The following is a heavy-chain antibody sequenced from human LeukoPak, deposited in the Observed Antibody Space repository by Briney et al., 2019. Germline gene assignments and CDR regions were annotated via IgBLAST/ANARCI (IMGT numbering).Heavy chain of an antibody. D-gene: IGHD6-19*01. Sequence: GGSLRLSCAASGFTFSSYSMNWVRQAPGKGLEWVSSISSSSSYIYYADSVKGRFTISRDNAKNSLYLQMNSLRAEDTAVYYCARDRPVADAFDIWGQGTMVTVSS. CDR3: ARDRPVADAFDI. J-gene: IGHJ3*02. CDR1: GFTFSSYS. CDR2: ISSSSSYI. V-gene: IGHV3-21*01.